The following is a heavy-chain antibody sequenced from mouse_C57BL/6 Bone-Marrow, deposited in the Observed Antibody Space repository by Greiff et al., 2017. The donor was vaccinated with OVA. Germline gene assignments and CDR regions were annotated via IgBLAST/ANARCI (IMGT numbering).Heavy chain of an antibody. Sequence: VQLQQSGPELVKPGASVKISCKASGYSFTGYYMNWVKQSPEKSLEWIGEINPSTGGTTYNQKFKAKATLTVDKSSSTAYMQLKSLTSEDSAVYYCARNYGSRGDFDYWGQGTTLTVSS. J-gene: IGHJ2*01. CDR1: GYSFTGYY. V-gene: IGHV1-42*01. D-gene: IGHD1-1*01. CDR3: ARNYGSRGDFDY. CDR2: INPSTGGT.